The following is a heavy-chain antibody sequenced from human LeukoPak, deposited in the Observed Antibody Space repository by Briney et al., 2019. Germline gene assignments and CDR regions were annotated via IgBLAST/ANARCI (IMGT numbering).Heavy chain of an antibody. D-gene: IGHD2-2*01. J-gene: IGHJ4*02. CDR3: ARFLYCSSTSCYFHFDY. Sequence: ASVKVSCKASGYTFTSYGISWVRQAPGQGLEWMGWISAYNGNTNYAQKLQGRVTMTTDTSTSTAYMELRSLRSDDTAVYHCARFLYCSSTSCYFHFDYWGQGTLVTVSS. V-gene: IGHV1-18*01. CDR2: ISAYNGNT. CDR1: GYTFTSYG.